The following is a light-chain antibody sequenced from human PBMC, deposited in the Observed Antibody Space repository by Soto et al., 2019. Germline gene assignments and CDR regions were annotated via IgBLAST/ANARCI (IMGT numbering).Light chain of an antibody. CDR2: AAS. Sequence: DIQMTQSPSSLSASVGDRVTITCRASQSISSYLNWYQQKPGKAPKLLIYAASSLQSGVPTRFSGSGSGTDFTLTNNRPEPEGFSTYHRQQNYSTPPWTFGQGTKVEIK. J-gene: IGKJ1*01. V-gene: IGKV1-39*01. CDR1: QSISSY. CDR3: QQNYSTPPWT.